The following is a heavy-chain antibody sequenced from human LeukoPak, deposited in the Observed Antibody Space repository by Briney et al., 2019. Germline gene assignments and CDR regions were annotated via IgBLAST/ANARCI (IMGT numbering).Heavy chain of an antibody. Sequence: HPGGSLRLSCAASGFTFSSYAMSWVRQAPGKGLEWVSAISGSGGSTYYADSVKGRFTISRDNSKNTLYLQMNTLGAEDTAVYYYARDEAWLRFLYWGQGTLVTVSS. CDR2: ISGSGGST. CDR1: GFTFSSYA. CDR3: ARDEAWLRFLY. J-gene: IGHJ4*02. V-gene: IGHV3-23*01. D-gene: IGHD5-12*01.